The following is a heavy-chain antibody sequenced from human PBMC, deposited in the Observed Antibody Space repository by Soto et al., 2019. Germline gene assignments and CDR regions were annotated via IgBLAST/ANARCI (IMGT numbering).Heavy chain of an antibody. J-gene: IGHJ4*02. CDR2: ISGSGAIT. Sequence: EVQLLESGGGLVQPGGSLRLSCVGSGFTFKNYDVRWVRQAPGKGLEWVSGISGSGAITYYADSVRGRFTISRDNSKNTLYLQLNSLRGEDTAIYYCAKDRQFRSYYESAGHYNNWGQGTLVTVSS. D-gene: IGHD3-10*01. CDR3: AKDRQFRSYYESAGHYNN. V-gene: IGHV3-23*01. CDR1: GFTFKNYD.